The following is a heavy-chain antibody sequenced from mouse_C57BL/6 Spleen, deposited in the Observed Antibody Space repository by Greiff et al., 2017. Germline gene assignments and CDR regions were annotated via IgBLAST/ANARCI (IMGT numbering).Heavy chain of an antibody. D-gene: IGHD1-1*01. CDR1: GFTFSSYA. J-gene: IGHJ1*03. V-gene: IGHV5-4*01. CDR3: ARDRYYGSSYSYWYFDV. Sequence: EVKLVESGGGLVKPGGSLKLSCAASGFTFSSYAMSWVRQTPEKRLEWVATISDGGSYTYYPDNVKGRFTISRDNAKNNLYLQMSHLKSEDTAMYYCARDRYYGSSYSYWYFDVWGTGTTVTVSS. CDR2: ISDGGSYT.